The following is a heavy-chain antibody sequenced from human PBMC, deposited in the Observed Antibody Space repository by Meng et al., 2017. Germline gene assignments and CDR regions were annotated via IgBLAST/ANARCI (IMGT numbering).Heavy chain of an antibody. J-gene: IGHJ4*02. Sequence: QITLKDSCPPLGKPTQNLTLTCTFSGFSLSTSGVGVGWICQPPGKALEWLALIYWDDDKRYSPSLKSRLTITKDTSKNQVVLTMTNMDPVDTATYYCAHCLYSSSCDYWGQGTLVTVSS. CDR3: AHCLYSSSCDY. V-gene: IGHV2-5*02. D-gene: IGHD6-13*01. CDR2: IYWDDDK. CDR1: GFSLSTSGVG.